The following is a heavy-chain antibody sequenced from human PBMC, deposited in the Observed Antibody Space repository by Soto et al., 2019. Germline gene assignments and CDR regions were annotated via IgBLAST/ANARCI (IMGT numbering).Heavy chain of an antibody. CDR3: ARDTSAYYYGPGPGGMDV. D-gene: IGHD3-10*01. CDR2: IWYDGSNK. J-gene: IGHJ6*02. V-gene: IGHV3-33*01. CDR1: GFTFSSYG. Sequence: GGSLRLSCAASGFTFSSYGMHWVRQAPGKGLEWVAVIWYDGSNKYYADSVKGRFTISRDNSKNTLYLQMNSLRAEDTAVYYCARDTSAYYYGPGPGGMDVWGQGTTVTVSS.